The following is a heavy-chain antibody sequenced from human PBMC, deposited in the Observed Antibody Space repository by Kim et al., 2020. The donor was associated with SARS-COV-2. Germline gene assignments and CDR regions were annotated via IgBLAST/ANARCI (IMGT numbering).Heavy chain of an antibody. V-gene: IGHV4-31*02. J-gene: IGHJ4*02. Sequence: TYHHPSLKGRVTISEDTSKNQFSLKLSSVTAADTAVYYCARRSSYAAFDYWGQGTLVTVSS. CDR2: T. D-gene: IGHD3-16*01. CDR3: ARRSSYAAFDY.